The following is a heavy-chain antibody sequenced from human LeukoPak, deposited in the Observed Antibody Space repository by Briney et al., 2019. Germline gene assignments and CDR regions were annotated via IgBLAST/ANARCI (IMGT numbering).Heavy chain of an antibody. CDR1: GFTFSDYY. V-gene: IGHV3-11*04. J-gene: IGHJ4*02. CDR2: ISSSGSSI. D-gene: IGHD2-15*01. CDR3: ARESWGYCSGGSCHYFDY. Sequence: PGGSLRLSCAASGFTFSDYYMSWIRQAPGKGLERVSFISSSGSSIYYADSVKGRFTISRDNAKNSLYLQMNSLRAEDTAVYYCARESWGYCSGGSCHYFDYWGQGTLVTVSS.